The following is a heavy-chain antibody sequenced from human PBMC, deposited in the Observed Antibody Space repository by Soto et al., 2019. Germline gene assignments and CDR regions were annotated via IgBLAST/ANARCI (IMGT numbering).Heavy chain of an antibody. CDR3: ARGYCGGGSCYSPCD. CDR1: GFTFSSYA. Sequence: EVQLLESGGGLVQPGGSLRLSCAASGFTFSSYAISWVRQAPGKGLEWVSGITGSGGSTYYADSVKGRFTISRDKSKNTLYRQMNSLRAEDTAVYYCARGYCGGGSCYSPCDWCQGTLVTVSS. V-gene: IGHV3-23*01. J-gene: IGHJ4*02. D-gene: IGHD2-15*01. CDR2: ITGSGGST.